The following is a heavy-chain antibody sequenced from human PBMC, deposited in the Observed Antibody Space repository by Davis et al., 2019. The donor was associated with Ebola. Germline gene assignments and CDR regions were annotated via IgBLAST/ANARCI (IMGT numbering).Heavy chain of an antibody. CDR1: GGSFSGYY. V-gene: IGHV4-34*01. CDR3: AREGAEVQGVIVTYYYYGMEV. Sequence: SETLSLTCAVYGGSFSGYYWSWIRQPPGKGLEWIGEINHSGSTNYNPSLKSRVTISVDTSKNQFSLKLSSVTAADTAVYYCAREGAEVQGVIVTYYYYGMEVWGQGTTVTVSS. D-gene: IGHD3-10*01. CDR2: INHSGST. J-gene: IGHJ6*02.